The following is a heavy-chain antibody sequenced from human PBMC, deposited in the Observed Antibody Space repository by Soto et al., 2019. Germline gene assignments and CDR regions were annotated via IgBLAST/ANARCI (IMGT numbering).Heavy chain of an antibody. CDR2: IYKSATT. CDR1: GDSISNLDYF. D-gene: IGHD7-27*01. J-gene: IGHJ5*01. V-gene: IGHV4-30-4*01. CDR3: ARGRYCLTGRCFPNWFDS. Sequence: KLPETLSLTCSVSGDSISNLDYFWAWIRQPPGQALEYIGYIYKSATTYYNPSFESRVAISVDTSKSQFSLNVTSVTAADTAVYFCARGRYCLTGRCFPNWFDSWGQGALVTVSS.